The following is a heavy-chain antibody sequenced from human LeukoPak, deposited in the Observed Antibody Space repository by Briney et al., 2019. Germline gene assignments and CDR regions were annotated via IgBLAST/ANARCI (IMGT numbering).Heavy chain of an antibody. J-gene: IGHJ4*02. D-gene: IGHD5-18*01. V-gene: IGHV4-4*08. CDR1: GFTFSSYS. Sequence: GSLRLSCAASGFTFSSYSMNWVRQAPGKGLEWIGIIYYSGSTYYEPSLKSRVTISIDTSKNQFSLKLTSVSAADTAVYYCAREEYNYGFYYFDYWGQGTLVTVSS. CDR2: IYYSGST. CDR3: AREEYNYGFYYFDY.